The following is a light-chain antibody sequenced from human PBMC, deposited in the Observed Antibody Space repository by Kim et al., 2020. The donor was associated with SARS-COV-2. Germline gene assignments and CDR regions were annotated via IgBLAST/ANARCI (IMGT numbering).Light chain of an antibody. Sequence: SYELTQPPSVSVSPGQTASITCSGDKLGDKYAYWYQQKPGQSPVLVIYQDSKRPSGIPERFSGSNSGNTATLTISGTQAMDEADYYCQAWDSSTPVFGTGTKVTVL. CDR3: QAWDSSTPV. CDR2: QDS. V-gene: IGLV3-1*01. CDR1: KLGDKY. J-gene: IGLJ1*01.